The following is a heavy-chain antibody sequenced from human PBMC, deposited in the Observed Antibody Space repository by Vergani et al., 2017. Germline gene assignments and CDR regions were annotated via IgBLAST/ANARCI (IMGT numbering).Heavy chain of an antibody. CDR2: INHSGST. J-gene: IGHJ6*02. Sequence: QVQLQQWGAGLLKPSETLSLTCAVYGGSFSGYYWSWIRQPPGKGLEWIGEINHSGSTNYNPSLKSRVTISVDTSKNQFSLKLSSVTAADTAVYYCARARFGLSGKLLYMFGMDVWGQGTTVTVSS. CDR3: ARARFGLSGKLLYMFGMDV. V-gene: IGHV4-34*01. D-gene: IGHD2-2*02. CDR1: GGSFSGYY.